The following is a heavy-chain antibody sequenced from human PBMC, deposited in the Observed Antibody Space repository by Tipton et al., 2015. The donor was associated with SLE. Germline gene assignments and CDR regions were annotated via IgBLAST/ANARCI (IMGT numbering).Heavy chain of an antibody. CDR3: GKGRGRGYRYGSIHD. CDR1: GFTLSDYA. D-gene: IGHD5-18*01. J-gene: IGHJ4*02. Sequence: SLRLSCVTSGFTLSDYAMNWVRQSPGKGLEWVALIYSGGFGTAYADAVKGRFSVTRDSSGSTVYLQMKSLRTEDTAIYYCGKGRGRGYRYGSIHDWGQGTLVTVSS. CDR2: IYSGGFGT. V-gene: IGHV3-23*03.